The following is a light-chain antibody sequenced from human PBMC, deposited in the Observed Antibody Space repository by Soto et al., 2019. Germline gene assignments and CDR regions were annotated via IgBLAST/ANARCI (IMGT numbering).Light chain of an antibody. J-gene: IGKJ4*01. CDR3: QQYLDNLLT. V-gene: IGKV4-1*01. Sequence: IVITQSPDSLAVSLGERATIYCKSSRTVLKTSNERNYLAWYQQKPGQSPKLLIYCASTREYGVPDRFSGSGSGTDFTLTISSLQAEDVATYYCQQYLDNLLTFGGGTKVEI. CDR2: CAS. CDR1: RTVLKTSNERNY.